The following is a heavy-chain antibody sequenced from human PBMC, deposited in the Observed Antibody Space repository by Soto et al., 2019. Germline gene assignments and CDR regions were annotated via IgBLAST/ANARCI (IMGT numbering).Heavy chain of an antibody. CDR1: AFTFSGYW. Sequence: QLVESGGGLVQPGGSLRLSCAASAFTFSGYWMTWVRQAPGKGLEWVANIKQDESEKYYVDSVKGRFTISRDNAKNSLYLQMDSLTAEDTAVYYCARQRYSDVWGQGTTVTVSS. V-gene: IGHV3-7*01. J-gene: IGHJ6*02. CDR2: IKQDESEK. D-gene: IGHD3-9*01. CDR3: ARQRYSDV.